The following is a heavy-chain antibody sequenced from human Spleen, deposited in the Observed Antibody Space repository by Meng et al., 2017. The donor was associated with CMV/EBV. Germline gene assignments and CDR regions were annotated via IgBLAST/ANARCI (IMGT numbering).Heavy chain of an antibody. CDR1: GFSLSTSGVG. J-gene: IGHJ5*02. CDR2: IYWDDDK. CDR3: AHRRGTFGGVTNWFDP. V-gene: IGHV2-5*02. D-gene: IGHD3-16*01. Sequence: QLPLKESGPTLVKPTQTLTLSCTFSGFSLSTSGVGVGWIRQPPGKALEWLALIYWDDDKRYSPSLKSRLTITKDTSKNQVVLTMTNMDPVDTATYYCAHRRGTFGGVTNWFDPWGQGTLVTVSS.